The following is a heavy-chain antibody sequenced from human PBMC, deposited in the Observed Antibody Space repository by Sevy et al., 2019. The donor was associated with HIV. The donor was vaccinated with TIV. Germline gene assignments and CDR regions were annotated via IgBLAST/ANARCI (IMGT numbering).Heavy chain of an antibody. CDR2: IVYSGTT. J-gene: IGHJ6*02. CDR1: GDSIGSSYY. Sequence: SETLSLTCTVSGDSIGSSYYWNWIRQSPGKGLEWIGYIVYSGTTNYNPSLKNRVTVSLDTSKNHFSLELTSVTAADRAGYYCARGGGGDNGYYYSYYGMDVWGQGTTVTVSS. V-gene: IGHV4-59*13. D-gene: IGHD6-25*01. CDR3: ARGGGGDNGYYYSYYGMDV.